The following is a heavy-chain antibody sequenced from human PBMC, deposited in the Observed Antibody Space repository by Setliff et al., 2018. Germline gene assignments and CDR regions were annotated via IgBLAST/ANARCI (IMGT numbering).Heavy chain of an antibody. D-gene: IGHD2-2*01. Sequence: TLSLTCAVYGGSFSGYYWSWIRQPPGKGLEWIGEINHSGSTNYNPSLKSRVTISVDTSKNQFSLKLSSVTAADTAVYYCARGVYCSSTSCSPGLNWFDPWGQGTLVTVS. CDR3: ARGVYCSSTSCSPGLNWFDP. J-gene: IGHJ5*02. V-gene: IGHV4-34*01. CDR2: INHSGST. CDR1: GGSFSGYY.